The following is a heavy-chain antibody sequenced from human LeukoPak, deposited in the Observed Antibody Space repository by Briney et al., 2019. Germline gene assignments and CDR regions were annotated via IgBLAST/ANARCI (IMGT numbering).Heavy chain of an antibody. D-gene: IGHD3-10*01. CDR1: GFTFRDYD. V-gene: IGHV3-11*03. J-gene: IGHJ5*02. CDR3: ARYYGSGSHPSYPGGWFDP. CDR2: ISSSSSYT. Sequence: GGPLRLSCAASGFTFRDYDMSWIRQAPGKGLEWVSSISSSSSYTNYADPVKGRFTISRDNAKNSLYLQMNSLRAEDTAVYYCARYYGSGSHPSYPGGWFDPWGQGTLVTVSS.